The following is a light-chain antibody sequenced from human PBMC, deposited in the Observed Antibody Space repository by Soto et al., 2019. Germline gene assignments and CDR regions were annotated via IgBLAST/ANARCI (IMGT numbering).Light chain of an antibody. J-gene: IGKJ3*01. CDR1: QGISYS. CDR3: QKYDSVPFT. Sequence: DIQMTQSPSSLSASVGDRVTITCRASQGISYSLAWFQQKPGKVPKLLIYAASTLQSGVPSRFSGSGSGTDFILTISSLQPDDVATYYCQKYDSVPFTFGPGTKVEIK. CDR2: AAS. V-gene: IGKV1-27*01.